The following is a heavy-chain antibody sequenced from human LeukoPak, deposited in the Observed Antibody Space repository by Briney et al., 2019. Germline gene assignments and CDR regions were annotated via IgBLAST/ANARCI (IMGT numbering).Heavy chain of an antibody. D-gene: IGHD6-13*01. J-gene: IGHJ4*02. CDR3: ARGRSGSWSSMPRPVYYFDY. CDR2: INHSGST. CDR1: GGSFSGYY. Sequence: SETLSLTCAVYGGSFSGYYWSWIRQPPGKGLEWIGEINHSGSTNYNPSLKSRVTISVDTSKNQFSLKLSSVTAADTAVYYCARGRSGSWSSMPRPVYYFDYWGQGTLVTVSS. V-gene: IGHV4-34*01.